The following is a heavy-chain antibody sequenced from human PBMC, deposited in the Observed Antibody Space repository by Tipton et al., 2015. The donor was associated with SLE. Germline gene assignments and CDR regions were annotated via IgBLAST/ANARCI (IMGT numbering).Heavy chain of an antibody. CDR3: ARSSTLGVVRGSFDS. CDR1: GVSFSDYF. D-gene: IGHD3-3*01. Sequence: LRLSCAVYGVSFSDYFWNWIRQSPGKGLEWIGEVNHSGSTDYHPSLKSRVTMSVDTSKNQFSLKLTSLTAADTAVYYCARSSTLGVVRGSFDSWAQGTLVTAS. J-gene: IGHJ4*02. V-gene: IGHV4-34*01. CDR2: VNHSGST.